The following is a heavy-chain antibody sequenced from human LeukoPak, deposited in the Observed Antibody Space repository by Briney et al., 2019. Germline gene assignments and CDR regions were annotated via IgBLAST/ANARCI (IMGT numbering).Heavy chain of an antibody. J-gene: IGHJ3*02. Sequence: SETLSLTCAVSGDSFSGHYWTWIRQSPGTGLEWIGYISHIGRTNYNPSLKSRVTISIDTSKNQFSLKLRSVTAADTAVYYCARNLVTVTKGFDIWGQGTMVSVSS. CDR1: GDSFSGHY. CDR3: ARNLVTVTKGFDI. D-gene: IGHD4-17*01. V-gene: IGHV4-59*11. CDR2: ISHIGRT.